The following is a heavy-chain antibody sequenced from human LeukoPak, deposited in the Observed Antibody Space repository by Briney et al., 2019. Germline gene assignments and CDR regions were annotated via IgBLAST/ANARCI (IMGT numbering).Heavy chain of an antibody. J-gene: IGHJ4*02. CDR3: ATTLTLDY. D-gene: IGHD1/OR15-1a*01. CDR2: MNPNSGNT. Sequence: ASVKVSCKASGYTFTSYDINWVRQATGQGLEWMGWMNPNSGNTGYAQKFQGRVTITADESTSTAYMELSSLRSEDTAAYYCATTLTLDYWGQGTLVTVSS. V-gene: IGHV1-8*03. CDR1: GYTFTSYD.